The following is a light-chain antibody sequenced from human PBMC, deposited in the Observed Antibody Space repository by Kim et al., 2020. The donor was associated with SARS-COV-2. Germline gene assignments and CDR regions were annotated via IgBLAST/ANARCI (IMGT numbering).Light chain of an antibody. CDR3: QQYDIWPPLT. V-gene: IGKV3-15*01. CDR2: GAS. CDR1: QDIRNN. J-gene: IGKJ4*01. Sequence: EIVMTQSPATLSVSPGERVILSCRASQDIRNNLAWYQQKPGQAPRLLIHGASIRATGIPARFSGSESETEFTLTISSLQSEDFAVCYCQQYDIWPPLTFGGGTKVDVK.